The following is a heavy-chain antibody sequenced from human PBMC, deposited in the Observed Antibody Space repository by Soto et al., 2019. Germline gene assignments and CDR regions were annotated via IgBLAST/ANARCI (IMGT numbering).Heavy chain of an antibody. CDR1: GFTVSSNY. CDR2: IYSGGST. J-gene: IGHJ6*03. CDR3: ARDYNVRAGTTFYYYYYMDV. D-gene: IGHD3-10*02. V-gene: IGHV3-66*01. Sequence: GGSLRLSCAASGFTVSSNYMSWVRQAPGKGLERVSVIYSGGSTYYADSVKGRFTISRDNSKNTLYLQMNSLRAEDTAVYYCARDYNVRAGTTFYYYYYMDVWGKGTTVTVSS.